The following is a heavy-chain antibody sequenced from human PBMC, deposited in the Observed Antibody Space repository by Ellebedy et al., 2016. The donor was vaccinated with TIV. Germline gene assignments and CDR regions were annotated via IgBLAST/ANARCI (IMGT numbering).Heavy chain of an antibody. V-gene: IGHV1-46*01. CDR3: ARAAAMTKVSSPSAY. CDR2: MNANDGDT. D-gene: IGHD4-17*01. CDR1: GYTFTSYY. J-gene: IGHJ4*02. Sequence: ASSVKVSCKASGYTFTSYYIHWLRQAPGQGLEWMGIMNANDGDTTYAQKFQGRVTMTRDTSTPTVYMELISLRFEETAVYYCARAAAMTKVSSPSAYWGQGTLVTVSS.